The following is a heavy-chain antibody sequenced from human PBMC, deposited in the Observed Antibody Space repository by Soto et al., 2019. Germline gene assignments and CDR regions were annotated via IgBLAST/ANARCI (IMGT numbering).Heavy chain of an antibody. Sequence: QVQLVQSGAEVKKPGASVKVSCKASGYTFTSYGISWVRQAPGQGLEWMGWISAYNGNTNYAQKLQGRVTMTTDTSTSTAYMALRSLRSDDTAVYYCARVVTPVMVRGVGDYWGQGTLVTVSS. D-gene: IGHD3-10*01. CDR3: ARVVTPVMVRGVGDY. CDR2: ISAYNGNT. CDR1: GYTFTSYG. J-gene: IGHJ4*02. V-gene: IGHV1-18*01.